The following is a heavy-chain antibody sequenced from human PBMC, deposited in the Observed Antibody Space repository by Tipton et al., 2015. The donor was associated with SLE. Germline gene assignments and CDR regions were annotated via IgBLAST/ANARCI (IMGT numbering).Heavy chain of an antibody. CDR2: ISAENGKT. CDR1: GYTFSRYG. D-gene: IGHD1-26*01. CDR3: ARGGGSYLMDF. Sequence: QVQLVQSGGEVKKPGASVRVSCKASGYTFSRYGVTWVRQAPGQGPEWMGWISAENGKTDYAEKFQDRVTLTTDTSTSTAYMDVWSLRSDDTAVYYCARGGGSYLMDFWGQGTLVTVSS. J-gene: IGHJ4*02. V-gene: IGHV1-18*01.